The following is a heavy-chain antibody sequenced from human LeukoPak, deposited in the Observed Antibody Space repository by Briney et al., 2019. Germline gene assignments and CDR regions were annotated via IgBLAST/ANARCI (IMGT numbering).Heavy chain of an antibody. CDR3: ATLVYSGSRYHFDT. D-gene: IGHD1-26*01. CDR1: NGAVKNYY. Sequence: SEALSLTCSVSNGAVKNYYWTWIRQPPGQGLEWIGNFLYSGTTTYRASLDSRLIISVDNSKNTVSLRLFSVTAADTAVYYCATLVYSGSRYHFDTWGQGTLVTVSS. J-gene: IGHJ4*02. V-gene: IGHV4-59*02. CDR2: FLYSGTT.